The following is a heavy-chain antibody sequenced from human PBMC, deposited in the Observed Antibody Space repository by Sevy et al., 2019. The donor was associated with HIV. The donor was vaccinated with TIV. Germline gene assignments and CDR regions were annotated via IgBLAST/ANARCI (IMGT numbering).Heavy chain of an antibody. J-gene: IGHJ4*02. CDR1: GFTSSSYS. CDR3: ARDRDRSMVCILDY. D-gene: IGHD2-8*01. V-gene: IGHV3-48*04. Sequence: GGSLRLSCATSGFTSSSYSMNWVRQAPGKGLEWVAYISSRNSTKYYADSVKGRFTISRDNAKNSLFLQMNSLRADDTAVYYCARDRDRSMVCILDYWGRGTQVTVSS. CDR2: ISSRNSTK.